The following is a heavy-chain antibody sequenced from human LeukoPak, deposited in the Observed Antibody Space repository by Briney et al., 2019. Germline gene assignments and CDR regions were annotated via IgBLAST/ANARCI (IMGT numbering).Heavy chain of an antibody. CDR1: GFTFSSYG. CDR2: ISSSSSYT. Sequence: GGSLRLSCAASGFTFSSYGMHWVRQAPGKGLEWVSYISSSSSYTNYADSVKGQFTISRDNAKNSLYLQMNSLRAEDTAVYYCARVHPSRGIGDAFDIWGQGTMVTVSS. J-gene: IGHJ3*02. D-gene: IGHD3-10*01. CDR3: ARVHPSRGIGDAFDI. V-gene: IGHV3-21*05.